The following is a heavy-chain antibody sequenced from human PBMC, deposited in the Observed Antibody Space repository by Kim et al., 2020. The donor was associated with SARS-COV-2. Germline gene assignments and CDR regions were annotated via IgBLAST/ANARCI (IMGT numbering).Heavy chain of an antibody. CDR1: GFTFSSYG. CDR2: IWYDGSNK. D-gene: IGHD4-17*01. J-gene: IGHJ5*02. V-gene: IGHV3-33*06. CDR3: AKGNYGDYRGGWFDP. Sequence: VGSLRLSCAASGFTFSSYGMHWVRQAPGKGLEWVAVIWYDGSNKYYADSVKGRFTISRDNSKNTLYLQMNSLRAEDTAVYYCAKGNYGDYRGGWFDPWGQGTLVTVSS.